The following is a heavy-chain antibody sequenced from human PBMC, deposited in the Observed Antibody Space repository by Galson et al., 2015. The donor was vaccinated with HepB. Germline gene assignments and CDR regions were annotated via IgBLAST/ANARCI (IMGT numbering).Heavy chain of an antibody. CDR1: GFTFSSYA. Sequence: SLRLSCAASGFTFSSYAMSWVRQAPGKGLEWVSAISGSGGNTYYADSVKGRFTISRDNAKNSLYLQMNSLRAEDTAVYYCATGYSVPNHFDYWGQGTLVTVSS. D-gene: IGHD5/OR15-5a*01. J-gene: IGHJ4*02. V-gene: IGHV3-23*01. CDR3: ATGYSVPNHFDY. CDR2: ISGSGGNT.